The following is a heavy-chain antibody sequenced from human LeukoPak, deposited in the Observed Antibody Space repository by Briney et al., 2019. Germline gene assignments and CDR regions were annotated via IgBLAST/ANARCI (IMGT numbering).Heavy chain of an antibody. Sequence: GGSLRLSCTGSGFTVGTTSMSWARQSPGKGLEWVSVIYRGGSTYYADSVNGRFTISRDNSRNSLSLQMNSLSAEDTAFYYCVSARESCHSAECYEYFQHWGQGTLVTVSS. V-gene: IGHV3-53*01. CDR3: VSARESCHSAECYEYFQH. J-gene: IGHJ1*01. CDR1: GFTVGTTS. CDR2: IYRGGST. D-gene: IGHD2/OR15-2a*01.